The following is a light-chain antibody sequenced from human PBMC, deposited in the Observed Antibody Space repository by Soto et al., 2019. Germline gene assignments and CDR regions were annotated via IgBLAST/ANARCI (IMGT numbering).Light chain of an antibody. V-gene: IGLV1-44*01. CDR2: NNS. CDR1: SSNIGSRS. J-gene: IGLJ3*02. Sequence: QSVLTQPPSASGTPGQRVTISCSGSSSNIGSRSVNWYQQLPGTAPKLLILNNSQRPSGVPDRFSGSKSGTSASLAISGLQSEDEADYYCAAWDDSLSCPVFGGGTKVTVL. CDR3: AAWDDSLSCPV.